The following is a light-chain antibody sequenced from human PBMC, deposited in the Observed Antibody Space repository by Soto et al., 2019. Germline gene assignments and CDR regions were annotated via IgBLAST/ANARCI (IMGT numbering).Light chain of an antibody. CDR1: QSVSSSY. CDR3: QHYGSSPLT. Sequence: EIVLTQSPGTLSLSPGERATLSCRASQSVSSSYLAWYQQKPGQAPRPLIYGASSRAIGIPDRFSGSGSGTDFTITISRLEPEDFAVYYCQHYGSSPLTFGQGTKVEIK. J-gene: IGKJ1*01. CDR2: GAS. V-gene: IGKV3-20*01.